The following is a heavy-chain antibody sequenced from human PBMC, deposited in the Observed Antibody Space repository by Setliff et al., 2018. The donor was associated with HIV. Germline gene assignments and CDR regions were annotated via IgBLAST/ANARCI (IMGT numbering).Heavy chain of an antibody. J-gene: IGHJ5*02. CDR1: GGFINTNSYY. CDR2: VFYSGTT. V-gene: IGHV4-39*07. Sequence: SETLSLTCNVSGGFINTNSYYWGWIRQPPGKKVEWIGNVFYSGTTYYSPSLKSRVTISVDTSKNQFSLKLSSVTAADTAVYYCARDAPTVYANGWFDPWGQGTLVTV. D-gene: IGHD2-8*01. CDR3: ARDAPTVYANGWFDP.